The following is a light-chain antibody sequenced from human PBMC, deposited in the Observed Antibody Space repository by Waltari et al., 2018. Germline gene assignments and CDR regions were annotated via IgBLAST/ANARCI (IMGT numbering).Light chain of an antibody. V-gene: IGLV1-44*01. J-gene: IGLJ3*02. CDR3: AAWDDSLNGRWV. CDR2: SNN. Sequence: QSVLTQPPSASGTPGQRVTIPCSGSSSNIGSNTVNWYQQLPGTAPKLLIYSNNQRSSGVPDRFSGSKSGTSASLAISGLQSEDEADYYCAAWDDSLNGRWVFGGGTKLTVI. CDR1: SSNIGSNT.